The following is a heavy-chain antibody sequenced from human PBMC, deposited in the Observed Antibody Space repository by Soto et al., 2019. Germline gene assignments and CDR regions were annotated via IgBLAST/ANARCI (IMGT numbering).Heavy chain of an antibody. Sequence: EVHLVESGGGLVQPGGSLRLSCAASGFSFSSHWMTWVRQAPGKGPEWVAYIKQDGSEKYYVDSVMGRFTMSRDNTQSSLSLQMTTLRVEDTAVYYCARVTSPGYFDSWGQGTLVTVSS. J-gene: IGHJ4*02. CDR3: ARVTSPGYFDS. CDR1: GFSFSSHW. CDR2: IKQDGSEK. V-gene: IGHV3-7*05.